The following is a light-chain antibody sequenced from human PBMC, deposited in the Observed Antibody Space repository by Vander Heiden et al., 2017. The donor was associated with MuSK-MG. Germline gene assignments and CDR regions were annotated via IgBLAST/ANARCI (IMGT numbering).Light chain of an antibody. CDR2: WAS. V-gene: IGKV4-1*01. J-gene: IGKJ2*01. CDR1: QSGLYSYSNMNY. Sequence: DIVLTQSPDSLAVSLGEKATISCKSSQSGLYSYSNMNYLACFQQKPGQPPKLLIYWASTRESAVPDRFSGSGSGTEFTLTIISLLAEDAAVYYCCQDYDTEYTFGQGTKLEIK. CDR3: CQDYDTEYT.